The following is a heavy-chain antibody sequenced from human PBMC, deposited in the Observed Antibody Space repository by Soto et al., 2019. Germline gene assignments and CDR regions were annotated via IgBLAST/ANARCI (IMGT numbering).Heavy chain of an antibody. CDR3: ARAREGYSYNYFDY. D-gene: IGHD5-18*01. CDR1: GGSISSYY. J-gene: IGHJ4*02. CDR2: IYYSGST. Sequence: SETLSLTCTVSGGSISSYYWSWIRQPPGKGLEWIGYIYYSGSTNYNPSLKSRVTMSVDTSKKRFSLRLSSVTAADTAVYYCARAREGYSYNYFDYWGQGTLVTVSS. V-gene: IGHV4-59*01.